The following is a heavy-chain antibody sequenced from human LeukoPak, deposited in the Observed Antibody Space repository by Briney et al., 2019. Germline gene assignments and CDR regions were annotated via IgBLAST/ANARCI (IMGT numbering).Heavy chain of an antibody. D-gene: IGHD3-16*01. Sequence: PGGSLRLSCAASGVTFSSYWMSWVRQAPGKGLVWVSRINSDGSSTSYAASVKGRFTIARDNAQNTLYLQMNTLRAADTAVYYCARTAGDGSAFGGDWGQGTLVTVSS. V-gene: IGHV3-74*01. CDR3: ARTAGDGSAFGGD. CDR1: GVTFSSYW. CDR2: INSDGSST. J-gene: IGHJ4*02.